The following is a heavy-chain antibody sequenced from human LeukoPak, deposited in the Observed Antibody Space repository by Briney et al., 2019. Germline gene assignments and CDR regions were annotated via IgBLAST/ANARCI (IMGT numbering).Heavy chain of an antibody. V-gene: IGHV3-23*01. J-gene: IGHJ4*02. CDR2: ISGSGGST. CDR1: GFTFSSYA. D-gene: IGHD6-6*01. CDR3: AKDSGEAYSSSSEGYFDY. Sequence: GGSLRLSCAGSGFTFSSYAMSWVRQAPGKGLEWVSAISGSGGSTYYADSVKGRFTISRDNSKNTLYLQMNSLRAEDTAVYYCAKDSGEAYSSSSEGYFDYWGQGTLVTVSS.